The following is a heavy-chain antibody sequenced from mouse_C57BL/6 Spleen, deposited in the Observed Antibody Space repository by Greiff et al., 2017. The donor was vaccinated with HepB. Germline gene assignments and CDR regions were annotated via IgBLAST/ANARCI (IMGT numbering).Heavy chain of an antibody. CDR3: ARSYYGYDVRDFDY. Sequence: QVQLQQPGAELVKPGASVKLSCKASGYTFTSYWMHWVKQRPGQGLEWIGMIHPNSGSTNYNEKFKSKATLTVDKSSSTAYMKLSSLTSEDSAVYYCARSYYGYDVRDFDYWGQGTTLTVSS. CDR1: GYTFTSYW. CDR2: IHPNSGST. J-gene: IGHJ2*01. D-gene: IGHD2-2*01. V-gene: IGHV1-64*01.